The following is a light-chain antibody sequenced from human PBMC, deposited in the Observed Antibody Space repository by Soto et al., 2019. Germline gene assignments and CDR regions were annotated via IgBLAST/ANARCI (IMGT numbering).Light chain of an antibody. CDR1: QSVSSSY. J-gene: IGKJ4*01. CDR2: DAS. V-gene: IGKV3D-20*01. Sequence: EIVLTQSPATLSLSSGERATLSCAASQSVSSSYLAWYQQKPGLAPRLLIYDASSRATGIPDRFSGSGSGTDFTLTISRLEPEDFAVYYCQQYGSSPLTFGGGTKVDI. CDR3: QQYGSSPLT.